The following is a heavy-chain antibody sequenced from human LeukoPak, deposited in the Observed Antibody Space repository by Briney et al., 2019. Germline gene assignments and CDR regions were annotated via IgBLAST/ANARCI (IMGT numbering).Heavy chain of an antibody. CDR1: GYTFTGYY. V-gene: IGHV1-2*02. CDR3: ARVHPDCSGGSCYYRFDP. J-gene: IGHJ5*02. CDR2: INPNSGGT. D-gene: IGHD2-15*01. Sequence: ASVKVSCKASGYTFTGYYMHWERQAPGQGLEWMGWINPNSGGTNYAQKFQGRVTMTRDTSISTAYMELSRLRSDDTAVYYCARVHPDCSGGSCYYRFDPWGQGTLVTVSS.